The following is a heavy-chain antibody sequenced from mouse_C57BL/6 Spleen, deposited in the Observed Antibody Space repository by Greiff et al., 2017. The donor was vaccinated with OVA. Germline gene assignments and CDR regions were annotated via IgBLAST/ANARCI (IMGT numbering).Heavy chain of an antibody. CDR3: ERGGSSYGRFDY. Sequence: VQLQQPGAELVRPGPSVKLSCKASGYTFTSYWMHWVKQRPGQGLEWIGVIDPSDSYTNYNQKFKGKATLTVDTSSSTAYMQLSSLTSEDSAVYYCERGGSSYGRFDYWGQGTTLTVSS. CDR2: IDPSDSYT. CDR1: GYTFTSYW. V-gene: IGHV1-59*01. D-gene: IGHD1-1*01. J-gene: IGHJ2*01.